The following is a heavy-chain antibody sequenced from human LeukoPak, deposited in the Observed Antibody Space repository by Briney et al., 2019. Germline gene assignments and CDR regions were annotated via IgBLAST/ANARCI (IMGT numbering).Heavy chain of an antibody. Sequence: SVKVSCKASGGTFSSYAISWVRQAPGQWLEWMGRIIPILGIANYAQKFQGRVTITADKSTSTAYMELSSLRSEDTAVYYCARDPYSSSWYGTDWFDPWGQGTLVTVSS. V-gene: IGHV1-69*04. CDR3: ARDPYSSSWYGTDWFDP. CDR2: IIPILGIA. J-gene: IGHJ5*02. CDR1: GGTFSSYA. D-gene: IGHD6-13*01.